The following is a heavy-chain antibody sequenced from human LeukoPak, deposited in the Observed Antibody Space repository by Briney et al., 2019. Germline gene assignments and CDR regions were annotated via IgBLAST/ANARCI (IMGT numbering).Heavy chain of an antibody. CDR1: GGSFSGYY. D-gene: IGHD3-16*02. CDR3: ARRAITFGGGIVIYFDY. V-gene: IGHV4-34*01. CDR2: INHSGST. Sequence: SETLSLTCAVYGGSFSGYYRSWIRQPPGKGLEWIGEINHSGSTNYNPSLKSRVTITVDTSKNQFSLQLSSVPAADPAVYYCARRAITFGGGIVIYFDYRRQATLVSVPS. J-gene: IGHJ4*02.